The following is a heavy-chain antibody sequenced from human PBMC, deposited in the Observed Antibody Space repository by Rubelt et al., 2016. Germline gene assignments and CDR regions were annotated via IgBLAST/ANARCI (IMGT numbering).Heavy chain of an antibody. Sequence: QVQLQESGPGLVKPSETLSLTCTVSGASIRGFYCNWIRQPPGKGLEWIGEINHSGSNNYNPSLKSRVTTSVDTSKKHFSLKLSSVTAAETAVYYCAGEYGMDVWGQGTTVTVSS. J-gene: IGHJ6*02. D-gene: IGHD3-10*01. CDR1: GASIRGFY. V-gene: IGHV4-59*12. CDR2: INHSGSN. CDR3: AGEYGMDV.